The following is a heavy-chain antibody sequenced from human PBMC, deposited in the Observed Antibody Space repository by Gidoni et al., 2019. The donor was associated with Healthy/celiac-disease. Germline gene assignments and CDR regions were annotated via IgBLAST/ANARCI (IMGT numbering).Heavy chain of an antibody. Sequence: QVQLQESGPRLVKPSETLSLTCTVSVGSISLYYWSCIRQPPGKGLEWIGYIYYRWSTNYNPSLKSRVNISVDTSKNQFSLKLSSVTAADTAVYYCARLYYDFWSGSTEYYYYYYMDVWGKGTTVTVSS. V-gene: IGHV4-59*01. CDR3: ARLYYDFWSGSTEYYYYYYMDV. J-gene: IGHJ6*03. CDR1: VGSISLYY. CDR2: IYYRWST. D-gene: IGHD3-3*01.